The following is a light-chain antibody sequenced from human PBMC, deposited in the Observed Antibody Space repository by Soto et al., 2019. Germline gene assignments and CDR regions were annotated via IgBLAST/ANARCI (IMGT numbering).Light chain of an antibody. Sequence: EIVLTQSPGTVSLSTGERATLSCRASQSVSSSYLAWYQQKPGQAPRLLIYGASSRATGIPDRFSGGGSGTDFTLTISRLEPEDFAVYYCQQFSSSGTFGQGTKVDI. CDR1: QSVSSSY. J-gene: IGKJ1*01. V-gene: IGKV3-20*01. CDR3: QQFSSSGT. CDR2: GAS.